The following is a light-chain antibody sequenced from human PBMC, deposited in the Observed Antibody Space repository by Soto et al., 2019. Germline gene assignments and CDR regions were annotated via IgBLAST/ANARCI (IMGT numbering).Light chain of an antibody. CDR2: LGS. CDR1: QSLLHSDGFNY. V-gene: IGKV2-28*01. CDR3: MRALQTPWT. J-gene: IGKJ2*02. Sequence: DIVMTQSPLSLPVTPGEPASISCRSSQSLLHSDGFNYVDWYLQKPGQSPQFLMYLGSNRVSGVPDRISGSGSGTDFTLKISRVEAEDVGVYYCMRALQTPWTFGQGNKLEIK.